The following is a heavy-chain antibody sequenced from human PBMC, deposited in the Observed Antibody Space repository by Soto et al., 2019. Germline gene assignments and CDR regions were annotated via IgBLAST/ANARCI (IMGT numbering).Heavy chain of an antibody. V-gene: IGHV4-30-2*01. D-gene: IGHD1-26*01. CDR2: INHLETT. CDR1: GASITYGGYS. CDR3: ARGGGSDSFDY. J-gene: IGHJ4*02. Sequence: TLSLTCTVSGASITYGGYSWSWIRQTPGKGLEWIGYINHLETTFYNPSFESRLTLSIDRTKNQFSLNLNSMSAADRAVYFCARGGGSDSFDYWGQGILVTVSS.